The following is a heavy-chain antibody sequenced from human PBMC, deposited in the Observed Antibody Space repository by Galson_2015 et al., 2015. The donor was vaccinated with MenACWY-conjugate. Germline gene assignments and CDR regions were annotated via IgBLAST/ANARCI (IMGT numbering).Heavy chain of an antibody. V-gene: IGHV6-1*01. D-gene: IGHD1-7*01. Sequence: ISGDSVSSKSAAWNWIRQSPSRGLEWLGRTYYRSKWYNDYAVSVKSRITINPDTSKNQFSLQLNSVTPEDTAVYYCSRGTLGWPFRWFDPWGQGTLVTVSS. J-gene: IGHJ5*02. CDR1: GDSVSSKSAA. CDR2: TYYRSKWYN. CDR3: SRGTLGWPFRWFDP.